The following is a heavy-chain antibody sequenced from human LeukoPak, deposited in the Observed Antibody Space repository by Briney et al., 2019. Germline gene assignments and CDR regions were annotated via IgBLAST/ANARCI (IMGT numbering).Heavy chain of an antibody. CDR2: INPNSGGT. V-gene: IGHV1-2*02. CDR1: GYTFTGYY. D-gene: IGHD6-13*01. CDR3: AMGRASSSLYYYYYMDV. Sequence: ASVKLSCKASGYTFTGYYMHWVRQAPGQGLEWMGWINPNSGGTNYAQKFQGRVTITADKSTSTAYMELSSLRSEDTAVYYYAMGRASSSLYYYYYMDVWGKGTTVTVSS. J-gene: IGHJ6*03.